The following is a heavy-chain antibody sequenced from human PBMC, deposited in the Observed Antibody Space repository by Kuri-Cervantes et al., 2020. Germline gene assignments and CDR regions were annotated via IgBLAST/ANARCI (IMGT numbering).Heavy chain of an antibody. V-gene: IGHV3-21*03. D-gene: IGHD3-22*01. J-gene: IGHJ4*02. CDR3: ARAHYYYDSSGYFH. CDR1: GFTFSNYA. Sequence: LSLTCAASGFTFSNYAMTWVRQAPGKGLEWVSSISSSSSYIYYADSLKGRFTISRDNAKNSLYLQMNTLRAEDTAVYYCARAHYYYDSSGYFHWGQGTLVTVSS. CDR2: ISSSSSYI.